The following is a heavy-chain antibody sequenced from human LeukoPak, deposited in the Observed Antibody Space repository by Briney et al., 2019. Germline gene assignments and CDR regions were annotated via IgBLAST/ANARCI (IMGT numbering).Heavy chain of an antibody. CDR1: GSTFSRYW. Sequence: SGGSLRLSCAASGSTFSRYWMSWVRQAPGKGLEWVANIKQDGSEKYYADSVKGRFTISRDNAKNSLYVQVNSLRAEDTAVYYCARGGSPLLTSYIFDYWGQGTLVTVSS. CDR2: IKQDGSEK. CDR3: ARGGSPLLTSYIFDY. V-gene: IGHV3-7*01. J-gene: IGHJ4*02. D-gene: IGHD3-16*01.